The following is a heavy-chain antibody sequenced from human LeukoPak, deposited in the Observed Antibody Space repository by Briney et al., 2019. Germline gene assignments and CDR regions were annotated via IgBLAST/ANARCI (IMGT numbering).Heavy chain of an antibody. CDR2: VFGSGGSA. J-gene: IGHJ3*02. D-gene: IGHD3-22*01. CDR1: GFTFNSYA. V-gene: IGHV3-23*01. CDR3: AGGDYYDSRIEAFDI. Sequence: GGSLRLSCVASGFTFNSYAMYWVRQAPGKGLEWVSGVFGSGGSAHYADSVKGRFTISRDNSKNTLYLQMNSLRAEDTAVYYCAGGDYYDSRIEAFDIWGQGTMVTVSS.